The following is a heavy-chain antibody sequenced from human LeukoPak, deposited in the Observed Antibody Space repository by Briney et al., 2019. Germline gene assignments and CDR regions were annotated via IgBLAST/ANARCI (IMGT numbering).Heavy chain of an antibody. CDR1: VGSLSRHF. CDR3: ARVGTAWTSGHFYYMDV. CDR2: ISDSGTT. V-gene: IGHV4-59*11. D-gene: IGHD1-26*01. Sequence: PSETLSLTCTVSVGSLSRHFWSWIRQPPGKGVEWIGYISDSGTTNYNPSLKGRVTLSVDTSKNQFSLTLSSVTAADTAVYYCARVGTAWTSGHFYYMDVWGRGTTVAVSS. J-gene: IGHJ6*03.